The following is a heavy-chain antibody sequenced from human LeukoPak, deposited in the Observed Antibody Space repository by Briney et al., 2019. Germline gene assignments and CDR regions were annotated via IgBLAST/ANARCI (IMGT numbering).Heavy chain of an antibody. CDR3: AREGRGAFDY. CDR1: GFTFDDYV. V-gene: IGHV3-20*04. Sequence: GGSLRLSCAASGFTFDDYVMSWVRQAPGKGLEWVTGINWTGGSTGYADSVKGRFTISRDNAKNSLYLQMNRLRAEDTALYYCAREGRGAFDYWGQGTLVTVSS. CDR2: INWTGGST. D-gene: IGHD3-10*01. J-gene: IGHJ4*02.